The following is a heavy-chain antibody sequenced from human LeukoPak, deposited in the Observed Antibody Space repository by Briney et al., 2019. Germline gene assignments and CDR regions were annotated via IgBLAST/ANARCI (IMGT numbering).Heavy chain of an antibody. J-gene: IGHJ5*02. Sequence: SETLSLTCTVSGGSISSSSYYWGWIRQPPGKGLEWIGSIYYSGSTYYNPYLKSRVTISVDTSKNQFSLKLSSVTAADTAVYYCARGSLFPSWFDPWGQGTLVTVSS. CDR1: GGSISSSSYY. CDR2: IYYSGST. D-gene: IGHD3-3*01. V-gene: IGHV4-39*07. CDR3: ARGSLFPSWFDP.